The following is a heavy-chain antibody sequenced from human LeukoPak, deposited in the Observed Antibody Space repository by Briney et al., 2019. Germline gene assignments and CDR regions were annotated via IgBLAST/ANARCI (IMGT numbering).Heavy chain of an antibody. Sequence: GASVKVSCKASGCTFTSYDINWVRQATGQGLEWMGWMNPNSGNTGYAQKFQGRVTITRNTSISTAYMELSSLRSEDTAVYYCARGGFYYDSSGYFSFDYWGPGTLVTVSS. CDR3: ARGGFYYDSSGYFSFDY. V-gene: IGHV1-8*03. CDR2: MNPNSGNT. J-gene: IGHJ4*02. CDR1: GCTFTSYD. D-gene: IGHD3-22*01.